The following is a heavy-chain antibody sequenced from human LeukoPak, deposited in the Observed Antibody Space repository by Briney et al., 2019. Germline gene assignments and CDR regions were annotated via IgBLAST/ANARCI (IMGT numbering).Heavy chain of an antibody. CDR1: GDSISTSNSY. CDR2: IYYSGNT. J-gene: IGHJ4*02. D-gene: IGHD1-14*01. Sequence: PSETLSLTCTVSGDSISTSNSYWGWIRQPPGKGLEWIGSIYYSGNTYYNASLKSRVTISLDTSKNQFSLKLNSVTPEDTAVYYCARDTGVRPRVAHFDYWGQGTLVTVSS. CDR3: ARDTGVRPRVAHFDY. V-gene: IGHV4-39*02.